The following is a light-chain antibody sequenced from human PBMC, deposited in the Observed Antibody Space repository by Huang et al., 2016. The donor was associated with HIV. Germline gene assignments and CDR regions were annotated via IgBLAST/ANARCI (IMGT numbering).Light chain of an antibody. CDR1: QDISNY. CDR2: DAS. CDR3: QHYDDPYT. V-gene: IGKV1-33*01. J-gene: IGKJ2*01. Sequence: DIQMTQSPPSLSASVGDRATITCQASQDISNYLSWYQHKPGRAPKPLIFDASSLETGVPSRFSGSGSGTYFTLTIASLQPEDVATYYCQHYDDPYTFGQGTKLEIK.